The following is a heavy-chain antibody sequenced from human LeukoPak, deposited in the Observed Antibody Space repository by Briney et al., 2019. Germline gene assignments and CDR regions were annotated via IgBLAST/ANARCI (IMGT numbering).Heavy chain of an antibody. Sequence: GGSLRLSCAASGFSFSNFGMNWVRQAPGKGLEWVSTISSSSSDRFYADSVKGRFTISRDNSNNMINLQINSLTVDDTAIYYCAGSIAMVITFFDSWGPGTLVTVSS. J-gene: IGHJ4*02. CDR1: GFSFSNFG. V-gene: IGHV3-21*06. CDR2: ISSSSSDR. CDR3: AGSIAMVITFFDS. D-gene: IGHD3-22*01.